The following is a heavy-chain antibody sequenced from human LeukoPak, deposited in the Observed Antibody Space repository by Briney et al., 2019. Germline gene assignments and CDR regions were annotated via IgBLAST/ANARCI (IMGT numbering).Heavy chain of an antibody. CDR1: GFTFSSYG. CDR2: IRYDADNK. J-gene: IGHJ6*03. V-gene: IGHV3-30*02. CDR3: AKTQVYYYMDV. Sequence: PGGSLRLSCAASGFTFSSYGMHWVRQAPGKGLEWVAFIRYDADNKYYADSVKGRFTISRDNSKNTLFLQMNSLRTEDTAVYYCAKTQVYYYMDVWGKGTTVTVSS.